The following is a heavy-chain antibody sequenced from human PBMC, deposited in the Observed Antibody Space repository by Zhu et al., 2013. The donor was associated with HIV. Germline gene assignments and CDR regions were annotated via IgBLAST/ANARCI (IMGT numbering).Heavy chain of an antibody. J-gene: IGHJ6*03. Sequence: HVQLVQSGAEVKKPGASVKVSCKASGYTFTTNYIHWVRQATGQGLEWMGWMNPNSGNTGYAQKFQGRVTITRNTSISTAYMELSRLKSEDTAVYYCARGRRECSSPSCLDYYYYMDVWGRGTTVTVSS. V-gene: IGHV1-8*03. CDR2: MNPNSGNT. CDR3: ARGRRECSSPSCLDYYYYMDV. D-gene: IGHD2-2*01. CDR1: GYTFTTNY.